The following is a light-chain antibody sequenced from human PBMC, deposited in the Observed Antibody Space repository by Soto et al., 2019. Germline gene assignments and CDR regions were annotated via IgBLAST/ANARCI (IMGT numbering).Light chain of an antibody. CDR1: SSDVGGYNF. Sequence: QSALTQPPSASGSPGQSVAISCTGTSSDVGGYNFVSWYQQHPGKAPKLIIYEVTKRPSGVPDRFSGSKSGNTASLTVSGLQADDEADYFCSSYAGSNNRYVFGTGTKLT. CDR3: SSYAGSNNRYV. J-gene: IGLJ1*01. CDR2: EVT. V-gene: IGLV2-8*01.